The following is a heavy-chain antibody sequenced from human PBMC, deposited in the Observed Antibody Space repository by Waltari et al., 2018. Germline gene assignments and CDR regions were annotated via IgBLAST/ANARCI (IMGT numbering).Heavy chain of an antibody. D-gene: IGHD6-19*01. J-gene: IGHJ6*03. V-gene: IGHV4-4*07. Sequence: QVQLQESGPGLVKPSETLSLTCTVSGGSISSYYWSWIRQPAGKGLEWIGRIYTSGSTNYNPSLKSRVTISVDTSKNQFSLKLSSVTAADTAVYYCARAVAVADYYYYYYMDVWGKGTTVTVSS. CDR3: ARAVAVADYYYYYYMDV. CDR2: IYTSGST. CDR1: GGSISSYY.